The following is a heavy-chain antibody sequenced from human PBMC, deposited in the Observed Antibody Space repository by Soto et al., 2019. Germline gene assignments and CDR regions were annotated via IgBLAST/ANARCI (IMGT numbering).Heavy chain of an antibody. D-gene: IGHD4-17*01. J-gene: IGHJ4*02. V-gene: IGHV3-23*01. CDR3: AKDRGVEVTTRFFDY. Sequence: GGSLRLSCAASGFTFSNYAMSWVRQAPGKGLEWVSSLSGSGGIRYHADSVKGRFTISRDNSKNTLYLQMNSLRAEDTAVYYCAKDRGVEVTTRFFDYWGQGTLVTVSS. CDR1: GFTFSNYA. CDR2: LSGSGGIR.